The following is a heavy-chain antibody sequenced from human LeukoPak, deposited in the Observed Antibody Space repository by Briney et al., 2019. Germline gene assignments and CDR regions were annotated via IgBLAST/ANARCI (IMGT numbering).Heavy chain of an antibody. CDR2: MNPNSGNT. Sequence: ASVKVSCKASGYTFTSYDINWVRQATGQGLEWMGWMNPNSGNTGYAQKLQGRVTMARNTSISTAYMELSSLRSEDTAVYYCASLSKGAFDYWGQGTLVTVSS. CDR1: GYTFTSYD. J-gene: IGHJ4*02. CDR3: ASLSKGAFDY. V-gene: IGHV1-8*01.